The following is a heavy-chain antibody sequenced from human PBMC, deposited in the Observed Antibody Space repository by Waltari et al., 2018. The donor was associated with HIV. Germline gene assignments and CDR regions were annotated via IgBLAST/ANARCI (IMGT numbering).Heavy chain of an antibody. CDR2: IIPAFVSI. J-gene: IGHJ6*04. Sequence: QPHLVQSGAEVKKPGSSVRVSCKASGGAFGRNAISWVRQAPGQGLEWMGGIIPAFVSINYAQKFQGRVTITADKSTGTVYMEMSSLKSEDTGVYYCASGLLVTSYYYRMDVWGKGTKVTVSS. V-gene: IGHV1-69*06. CDR1: GGAFGRNA. CDR3: ASGLLVTSYYYRMDV. D-gene: IGHD2-15*01.